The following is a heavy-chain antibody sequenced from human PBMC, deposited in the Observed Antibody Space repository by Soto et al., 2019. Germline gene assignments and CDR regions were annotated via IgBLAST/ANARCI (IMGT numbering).Heavy chain of an antibody. D-gene: IGHD3-10*01. Sequence: GGFLRLSCAASGFTFNTYAMSWVRQAPGKGLEWVSTISDSGGRTYYAASVKGRFTISRDNSKNTLYLLMNSLSAEDTALYYCAKFHGSGTYYNFPDYWGQGTLVTVSS. V-gene: IGHV3-23*01. CDR3: AKFHGSGTYYNFPDY. CDR1: GFTFNTYA. J-gene: IGHJ4*02. CDR2: ISDSGGRT.